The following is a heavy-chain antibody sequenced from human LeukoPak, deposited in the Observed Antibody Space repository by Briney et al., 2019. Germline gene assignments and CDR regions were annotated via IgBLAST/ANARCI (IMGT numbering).Heavy chain of an antibody. J-gene: IGHJ4*02. CDR3: ARRSNLGYFDY. V-gene: IGHV4-59*01. D-gene: IGHD7-27*01. Sequence: SETLSLTCTVSGGSISSYYWSWIRQPPGKGLEWIGYIYYSGSTNYNPSLKSRVTISVDTSKNQFSLKLSSVTAADTAVYYCARRSNLGYFDYWGQGTLVTVSS. CDR1: GGSISSYY. CDR2: IYYSGST.